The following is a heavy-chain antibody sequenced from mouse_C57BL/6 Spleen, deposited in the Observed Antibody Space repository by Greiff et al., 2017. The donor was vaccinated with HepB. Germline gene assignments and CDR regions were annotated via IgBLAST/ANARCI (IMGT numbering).Heavy chain of an antibody. J-gene: IGHJ2*01. V-gene: IGHV1-80*01. D-gene: IGHD1-1*01. CDR1: GYAFSSYW. Sequence: QVHVKQSGAELVKPGASVKISCKASGYAFSSYWMNWVKQRPGKGLEWIGQIYPGDGDTNYNGKFKGKATLTADKSSSTAYMQLSSLTSEDSAVYFCARSDYYGSSYVFDYWGQGTTLTVSS. CDR3: ARSDYYGSSYVFDY. CDR2: IYPGDGDT.